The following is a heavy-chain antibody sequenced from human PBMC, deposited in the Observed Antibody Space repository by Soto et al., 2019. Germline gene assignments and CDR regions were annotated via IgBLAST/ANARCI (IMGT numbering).Heavy chain of an antibody. CDR2: IYYSGST. J-gene: IGHJ4*02. V-gene: IGHV4-39*01. D-gene: IGHD3-3*01. CDR1: GGSISSSSYY. CDR3: ARLRLKDFWSGYYGLDLVYFDY. Sequence: SETLSLTCTVSGGSISSSSYYWGWIRQPPGKGLEWIGSIYYSGSTYYNPSLKSRVTISVDTSKNQFSLKLSSVTAADTAVYYCARLRLKDFWSGYYGLDLVYFDYWGQGTLVTVSS.